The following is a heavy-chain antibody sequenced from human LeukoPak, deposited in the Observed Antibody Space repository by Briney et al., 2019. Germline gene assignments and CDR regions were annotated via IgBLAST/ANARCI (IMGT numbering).Heavy chain of an antibody. CDR1: GVTVRDNS. J-gene: IGHJ5*02. D-gene: IGHD2-21*02. V-gene: IGHV3-53*01. Sequence: GGSLRLSCAAPGVTVRDNSTSWVRQAPGKGLEWVSVIYADGSTYYADSVRGRFTLSRDNSKNTLYLQMNSLRAADTAVYYCAGSGSGWCLPWGQGTLVSVSS. CDR2: IYADGST. CDR3: AGSGSGWCLP.